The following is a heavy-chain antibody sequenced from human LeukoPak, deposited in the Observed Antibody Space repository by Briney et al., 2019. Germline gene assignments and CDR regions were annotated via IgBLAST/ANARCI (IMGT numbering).Heavy chain of an antibody. D-gene: IGHD3-10*01. Sequence: ASVKVSCKASGYTFTGYYMHWVRQAPGQGLEWMGWINPNSGGTNYAQKFQGRVTMTRDTSISTAYMELSRVRSDDTAVYYYARGPLWFGELLSYFDYWGQGTLVTVSS. J-gene: IGHJ4*02. CDR1: GYTFTGYY. CDR3: ARGPLWFGELLSYFDY. CDR2: INPNSGGT. V-gene: IGHV1-2*02.